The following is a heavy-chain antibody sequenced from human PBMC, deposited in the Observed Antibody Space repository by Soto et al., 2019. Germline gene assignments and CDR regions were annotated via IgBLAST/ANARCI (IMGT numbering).Heavy chain of an antibody. V-gene: IGHV1-18*04. CDR1: GYSFCTHD. D-gene: IGHD3-3*01. CDR3: ATSYDSGFDP. Sequence: APVKGSRKASGYSFCTHDICWLRPAPGQGPEWMGRISPKNGNTNYAQNFQDRVTMTADTSSSTAYMELRGLRSDDTAKYYCATSYDSGFDPWGQGTLVTVSS. CDR2: ISPKNGNT. J-gene: IGHJ5*02.